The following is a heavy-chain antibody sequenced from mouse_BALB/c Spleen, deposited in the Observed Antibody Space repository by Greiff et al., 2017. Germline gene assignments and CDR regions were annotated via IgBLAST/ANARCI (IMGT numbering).Heavy chain of an antibody. V-gene: IGHV14-3*02. CDR2: IDPANGNT. D-gene: IGHD2-4*01. J-gene: IGHJ3*01. CDR3: ARPGDYDEGFAY. Sequence: EVMLVESGAELVKPGASVKLSCTASGFNIKDTYMHWVKQRPEQGLEWIGRIDPANGNTKYDPKFQGKATITADTSSNTAYLQLSSLTSEDTAVYYCARPGDYDEGFAYWGQGTLVTVSA. CDR1: GFNIKDTY.